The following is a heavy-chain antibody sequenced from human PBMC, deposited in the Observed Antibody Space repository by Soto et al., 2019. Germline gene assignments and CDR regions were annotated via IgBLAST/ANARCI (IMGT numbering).Heavy chain of an antibody. V-gene: IGHV3-23*01. Sequence: EVQLLESGGGLVQPGGSLRLSCAASGFTFSSYAMNWVRQAPGKGLQWVSGLSAGGAGTYYADSVRGRFTISRDNSKNTLYLQMNSLRGDDTAVYYCAKALRQDYCRAASCYCPDYWGQGILVTFSS. CDR1: GFTFSSYA. D-gene: IGHD2-15*01. CDR3: AKALRQDYCRAASCYCPDY. J-gene: IGHJ4*02. CDR2: LSAGGAGT.